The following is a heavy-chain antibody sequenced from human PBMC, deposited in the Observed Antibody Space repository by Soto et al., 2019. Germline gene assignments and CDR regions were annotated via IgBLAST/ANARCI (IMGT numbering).Heavy chain of an antibody. CDR2: ISSTGSTR. J-gene: IGHJ4*02. V-gene: IGHV3-48*03. D-gene: IGHD2-8*01. Sequence: LRLSCAASGFTFSSYKMNWVRQAPGKGLEWVSDISSTGSTRYNADSVKGRFTISRDNAKNSLYLQMNSLRAEDTAVYYCARGYCTSSACHWNFDYWGQGTLVTVSS. CDR1: GFTFSSYK. CDR3: ARGYCTSSACHWNFDY.